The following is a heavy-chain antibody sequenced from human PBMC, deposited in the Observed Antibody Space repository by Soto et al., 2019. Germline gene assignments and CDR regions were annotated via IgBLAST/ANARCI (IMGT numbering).Heavy chain of an antibody. Sequence: QVQLVESGGGVVQPGRSLRLSCAASGFTFSSYGMHWVRQAPGKGLEWVAVISYDGSNKYYADSVKGRFTISRDNSKNTLYLQMNSLRAEDTAVYYCATSPGSHKWELRSGPFDYWGQGTLVTVSS. CDR3: ATSPGSHKWELRSGPFDY. CDR1: GFTFSSYG. CDR2: ISYDGSNK. D-gene: IGHD1-26*01. J-gene: IGHJ4*02. V-gene: IGHV3-30*03.